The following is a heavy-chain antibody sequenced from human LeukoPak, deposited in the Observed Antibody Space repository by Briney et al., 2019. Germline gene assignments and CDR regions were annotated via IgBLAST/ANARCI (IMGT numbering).Heavy chain of an antibody. CDR1: AYSFTNYW. J-gene: IGHJ4*02. CDR2: IYPGDSET. D-gene: IGHD3-10*01. Sequence: GESLKISCKGSAYSFTNYWIGWVRQMPGKGLEWMGIIYPGDSETRFSPSLQGQVTLSADKSINTAYLQWSSLKASDTGMYFCARQYNYYALGSPYFDFWGPGTLVIVSS. V-gene: IGHV5-51*01. CDR3: ARQYNYYALGSPYFDF.